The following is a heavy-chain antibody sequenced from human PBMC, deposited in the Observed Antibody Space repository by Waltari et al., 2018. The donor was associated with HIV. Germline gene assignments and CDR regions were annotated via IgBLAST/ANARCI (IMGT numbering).Heavy chain of an antibody. J-gene: IGHJ5*02. CDR2: ISSTGHT. Sequence: QLQLQESGTGLVRPSETLSLTCTVPGDSITTTAYPWGWVRQSPGELLEWIGSISSTGHTYFDPFLKSRIILSVDTSRNQFSLTLRSVTAADTARYYCARQSWTAGNNHFDPWGQGILVTVSS. D-gene: IGHD2-21*02. V-gene: IGHV4-39*01. CDR3: ARQSWTAGNNHFDP. CDR1: GDSITTTAYP.